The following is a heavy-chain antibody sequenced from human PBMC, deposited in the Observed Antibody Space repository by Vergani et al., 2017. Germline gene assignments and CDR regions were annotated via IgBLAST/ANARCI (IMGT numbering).Heavy chain of an antibody. V-gene: IGHV4-59*01. CDR3: ARVPHYYDSSGFFDY. Sequence: QVQLQESGPGLVKPSETLSLTCTVSGGSISSYYWSWIRQPPGKGLEWIGYIYYSGGTNYNPSLKSRVTISVDTSKNQFSLKLSSVTAADTAVYYCARVPHYYDSSGFFDYWGQGTLVTVSS. CDR2: IYYSGGT. D-gene: IGHD3-22*01. J-gene: IGHJ4*02. CDR1: GGSISSYY.